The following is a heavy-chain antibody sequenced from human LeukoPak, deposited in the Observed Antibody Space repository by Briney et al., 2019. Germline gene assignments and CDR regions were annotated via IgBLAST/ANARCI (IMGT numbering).Heavy chain of an antibody. J-gene: IGHJ6*03. V-gene: IGHV4-59*01. Sequence: PSETLSLTCTVSGGSISSYYWSWIRQPPGKGLEWIGYIYYSGSTNYNPSLKSRVTISVDTSKNQFSLKLSSVTAADTAVYYCAREDYYYGSGRDYYMDVWGKGTTVTVSS. CDR1: GGSISSYY. D-gene: IGHD3-10*01. CDR2: IYYSGST. CDR3: AREDYYYGSGRDYYMDV.